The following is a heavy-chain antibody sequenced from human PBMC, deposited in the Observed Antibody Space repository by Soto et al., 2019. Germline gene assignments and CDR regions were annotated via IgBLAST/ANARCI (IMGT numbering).Heavy chain of an antibody. D-gene: IGHD5-18*01. CDR2: IYYSGST. CDR1: GGSISSYY. Sequence: SETLSLTCTVSGGSISSYYWSWIRQPPGKGLEWIGYIYYSGSTNYNPSLKSRVTISVDTSKNQFSLKLSSVTAADTAVYYCARDKERGYSYGRYYYGMDVWGQGTTVTVS. CDR3: ARDKERGYSYGRYYYGMDV. J-gene: IGHJ6*02. V-gene: IGHV4-59*01.